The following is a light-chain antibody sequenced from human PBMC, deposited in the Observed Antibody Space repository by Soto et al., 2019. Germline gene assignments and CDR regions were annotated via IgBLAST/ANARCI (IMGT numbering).Light chain of an antibody. CDR3: MEGTPS. Sequence: VVLTQSPLSLPVTLGEPSSISCRSSQSLIYSNGKTYLNWYQQTPGQSPRRLIYQVSNRDSGVPDRLTGSASGSFTHFTLKLRTVEAADVGVYYCMEGTPSFGQGTKVDIK. CDR1: QSLIYSNGKTY. CDR2: QVS. V-gene: IGKV2-30*01. J-gene: IGKJ1*01.